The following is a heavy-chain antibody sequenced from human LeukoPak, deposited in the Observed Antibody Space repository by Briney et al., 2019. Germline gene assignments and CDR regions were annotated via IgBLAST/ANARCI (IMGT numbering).Heavy chain of an antibody. J-gene: IGHJ6*04. D-gene: IGHD2-2*01. Sequence: GGSLRLSCAASGFTFSSYNMNWVRQAPGKGLEWVSSISSTSSYIYYADSVKGRFTISRDNAKNSLFLQMNSLRAEDTAVYYCARPYCSSASCYGVDVWGKGTTVTVSS. CDR1: GFTFSSYN. V-gene: IGHV3-21*01. CDR2: ISSTSSYI. CDR3: ARPYCSSASCYGVDV.